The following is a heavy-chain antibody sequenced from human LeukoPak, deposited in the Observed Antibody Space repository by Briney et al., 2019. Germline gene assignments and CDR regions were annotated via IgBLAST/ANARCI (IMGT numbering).Heavy chain of an antibody. Sequence: ASVKVSCKASGGTFSSYAISWVRQAPGQGLEWMGWINPNSGGTNYAQKFQGRVTMTRDTSISTAYMELSRLRSDDTAVYYCASTRYDFWSGYSYRYYFDYWGQGTLVTVSS. D-gene: IGHD3-3*01. CDR3: ASTRYDFWSGYSYRYYFDY. J-gene: IGHJ4*02. CDR2: INPNSGGT. CDR1: GGTFSSYA. V-gene: IGHV1-2*02.